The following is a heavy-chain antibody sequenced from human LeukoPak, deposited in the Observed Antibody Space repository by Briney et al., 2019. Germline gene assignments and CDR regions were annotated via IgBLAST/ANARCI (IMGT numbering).Heavy chain of an antibody. CDR3: TTDRRVSTYYYYYMDV. CDR2: IKSKTDGGTT. Sequence: PGGSLRLSCAASGFTFSNAWMSWVRQAPGKGLEWVGRIKSKTDGGTTDYAAPVEGRFTISRDDSKNTLYLQMNSLKTEDTAVYYCTTDRRVSTYYYYYMDVWGKGTTVTVSS. D-gene: IGHD6-13*01. V-gene: IGHV3-15*01. J-gene: IGHJ6*03. CDR1: GFTFSNAW.